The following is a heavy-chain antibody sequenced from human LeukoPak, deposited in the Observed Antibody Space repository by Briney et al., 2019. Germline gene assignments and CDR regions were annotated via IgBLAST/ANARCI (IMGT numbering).Heavy chain of an antibody. CDR1: GFTVSSDY. J-gene: IGHJ3*02. D-gene: IGHD3-10*01. CDR3: ARGRGAANDAFDI. V-gene: IGHV3-53*04. Sequence: GSQRLSCAASGFTVSSDYMSWVRQAPGKGLEWVSVIYSSSITSYADSVKGRFTISRHNSKNTLYLQMNSLRADDTAVYYCARGRGAANDAFDIWGQGTMFTVSS. CDR2: IYSSSIT.